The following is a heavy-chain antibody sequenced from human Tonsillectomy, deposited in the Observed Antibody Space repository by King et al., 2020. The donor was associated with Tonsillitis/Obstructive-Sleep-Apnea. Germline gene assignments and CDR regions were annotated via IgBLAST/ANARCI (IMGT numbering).Heavy chain of an antibody. CDR3: AREGEYSSTNYFDY. Sequence: QLQESGPGLVKPSETLSLTCTVSGGSISSSTYYWGWIRRPPGKGLEWIGSIHYSGSTYYNPSLKSRVTISVDTSKNQFSLKLSSVTAADTAVYYCAREGEYSSTNYFDYWGQGTLVTVSS. CDR1: GGSISSSTYY. V-gene: IGHV4-39*02. CDR2: IHYSGST. D-gene: IGHD6-6*01. J-gene: IGHJ4*02.